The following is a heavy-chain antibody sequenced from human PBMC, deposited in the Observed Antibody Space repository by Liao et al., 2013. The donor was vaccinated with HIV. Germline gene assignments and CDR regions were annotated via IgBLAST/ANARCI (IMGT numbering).Heavy chain of an antibody. J-gene: IGHJ5*02. CDR1: AASISSYS. CDR3: ARGIPPDL. CDR2: ISASGSS. V-gene: IGHV4-4*07. D-gene: IGHD2-21*01. Sequence: QVQLQETGPRLVKPSETLSLTCGVSAASISSYSWSWIRQPAGKGLEWIGRISASGSSHYNPSLRNRVTMSVDTSRNKVFLDLNSVTAADTAVYFCARGIPPDLWGQGTLVTVSS.